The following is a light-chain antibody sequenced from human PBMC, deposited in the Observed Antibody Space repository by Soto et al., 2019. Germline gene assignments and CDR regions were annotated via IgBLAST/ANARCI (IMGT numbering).Light chain of an antibody. CDR1: QSISSW. CDR2: KTS. J-gene: IGKJ1*01. Sequence: GARVTITCRASQSISSWLAWYQQKPGKAPKLLIYKTSSLETGVPSRFSGSGSGTEFTLTISSLQPDDFATYYCQHYKDYSWTFGQGTKVEVK. CDR3: QHYKDYSWT. V-gene: IGKV1-5*03.